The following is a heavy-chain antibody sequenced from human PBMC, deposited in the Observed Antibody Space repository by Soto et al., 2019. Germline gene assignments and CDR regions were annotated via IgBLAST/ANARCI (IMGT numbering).Heavy chain of an antibody. CDR3: AKDRSGQSGITMIVVVITPPETYGMDV. CDR1: GFTFSSYA. V-gene: IGHV3-23*01. D-gene: IGHD3-22*01. J-gene: IGHJ6*02. CDR2: ISGSGGST. Sequence: GGSLRLSCAASGFTFSSYAMSWVRQAPGKGLEWVSAISGSGGSTYYADSVKGRFTISRDNSKNTLYLQMNSLRAEDTAVYYCAKDRSGQSGITMIVVVITPPETYGMDVWGQGTTVTVSS.